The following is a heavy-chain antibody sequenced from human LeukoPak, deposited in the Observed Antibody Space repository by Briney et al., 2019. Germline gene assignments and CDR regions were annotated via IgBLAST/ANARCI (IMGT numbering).Heavy chain of an antibody. V-gene: IGHV1-2*02. CDR2: INAQSGAP. D-gene: IGHD3-10*01. CDR3: ARDGPSVFDY. J-gene: IGHJ4*02. CDR1: GYTFTDYF. Sequence: GGSLKVSCKASGYTFTDYFIHWVRQAPGQGLEWMGWINAQSGAPRYAQIFEGRVTITRDTSIGTVYMQVSRLTSDDTAIYYCARDGPSVFDYWGQGTLVTVSS.